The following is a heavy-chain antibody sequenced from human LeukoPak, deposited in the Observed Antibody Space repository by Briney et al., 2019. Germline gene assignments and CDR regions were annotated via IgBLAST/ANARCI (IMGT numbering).Heavy chain of an antibody. CDR2: IKEDATKT. CDR3: ARGEAFCDY. V-gene: IGHV3-7*05. CDR1: GFTFSRYW. J-gene: IGHJ4*02. Sequence: GGSLRLSCAASGFTFSRYWMTWVRQAPGKGLEWVANIKEDATKTYYVDSVKGRFTISRDNAQNSRYLQMNSLTPEDTAVYFCARGEAFCDYWGQGALVTVSS.